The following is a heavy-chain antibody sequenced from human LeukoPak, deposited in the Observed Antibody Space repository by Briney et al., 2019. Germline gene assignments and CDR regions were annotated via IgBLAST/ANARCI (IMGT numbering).Heavy chain of an antibody. CDR2: FDPEGGET. Sequence: ASVKVSCKVSGYTLTELSMHWVRQAPGKGLEWMGGFDPEGGETIYAQKFQGRVTMTEDTSTDTAYVELSSLRSEDTAVYYCATLNFYYDSSGYYLNPPVDWFDPWGQGTLVTVSS. D-gene: IGHD3-22*01. V-gene: IGHV1-24*01. CDR3: ATLNFYYDSSGYYLNPPVDWFDP. CDR1: GYTLTELS. J-gene: IGHJ5*02.